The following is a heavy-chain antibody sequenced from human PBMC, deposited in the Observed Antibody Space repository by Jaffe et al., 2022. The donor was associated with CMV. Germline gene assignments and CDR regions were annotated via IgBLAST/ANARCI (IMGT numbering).Heavy chain of an antibody. Sequence: QVQLQESGPGLVKPSETLSLTCTVSGGSISSYYWSWIRQPPGKGLEWIGYIYYSGSTNYNPSLKSRVTISVDTSKNQFSLKLSSVTAADTAVYYCARGSAAAAIYYYYMDVWGKGTTVTVSS. D-gene: IGHD6-13*01. J-gene: IGHJ6*03. CDR3: ARGSAAAAIYYYYMDV. CDR2: IYYSGST. V-gene: IGHV4-59*08. CDR1: GGSISSYY.